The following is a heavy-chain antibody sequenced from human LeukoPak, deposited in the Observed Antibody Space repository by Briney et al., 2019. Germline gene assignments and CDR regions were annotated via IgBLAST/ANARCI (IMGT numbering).Heavy chain of an antibody. Sequence: GASVKVSCKASGYTFTSYGISWVRQAPGQGLEWMGWINPNSGGTNYAQKFQGRVTMTRDTSISTAYMELSRLRSDDTAVYYCARDSMITFGGVIVFSFDYWGQGTLVTVSS. CDR1: GYTFTSYG. CDR3: ARDSMITFGGVIVFSFDY. J-gene: IGHJ4*02. V-gene: IGHV1-2*02. CDR2: INPNSGGT. D-gene: IGHD3-16*02.